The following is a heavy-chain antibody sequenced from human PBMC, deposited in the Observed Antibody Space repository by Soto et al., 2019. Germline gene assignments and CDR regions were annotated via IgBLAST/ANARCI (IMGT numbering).Heavy chain of an antibody. CDR2: IYYSGST. Sequence: SETLSLTCTVSGGSISSYYWSWIRQPPGKGLEWIGYIYYSGSTNYNPSIKSRVTISVDTSKNQFSLKLSSVTAADTAVYYCARAYGGYADYWGQGARVTVS. D-gene: IGHD5-12*01. CDR3: ARAYGGYADY. V-gene: IGHV4-59*01. J-gene: IGHJ4*02. CDR1: GGSISSYY.